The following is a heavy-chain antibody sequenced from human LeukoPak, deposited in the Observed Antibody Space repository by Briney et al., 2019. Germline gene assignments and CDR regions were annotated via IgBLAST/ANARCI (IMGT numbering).Heavy chain of an antibody. CDR2: IYPGDSDT. V-gene: IGHV5-51*01. CDR1: GYRFTTHW. Sequence: GESLKISCKGSGYRFTTHWIGWVRQMPGKGLEWMGIIYPGDSDTRYTPSFEGHVTISVDKSLNTAYLQSSSLKASDTGMYFCARLCREQLLPPDYWGQGTPVTVSS. D-gene: IGHD1-26*01. CDR3: ARLCREQLLPPDY. J-gene: IGHJ4*02.